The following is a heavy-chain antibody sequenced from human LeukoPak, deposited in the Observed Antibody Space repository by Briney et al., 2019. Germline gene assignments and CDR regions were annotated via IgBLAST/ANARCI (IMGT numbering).Heavy chain of an antibody. D-gene: IGHD3-22*01. J-gene: IGHJ4*02. Sequence: GGSLRLSCAASGFTFSSYSMNWVRQAPGKGLEWVSSISSSNSYIYYADSVKGRFTISRDNAKNSLYLQMNSLRAEDTAVYYCASESVLYDSSGYYKEIDYWGQGTLVTVSS. CDR3: ASESVLYDSSGYYKEIDY. CDR1: GFTFSSYS. V-gene: IGHV3-21*01. CDR2: ISSSNSYI.